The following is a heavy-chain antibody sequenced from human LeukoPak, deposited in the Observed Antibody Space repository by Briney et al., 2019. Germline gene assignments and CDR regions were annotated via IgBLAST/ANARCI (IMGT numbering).Heavy chain of an antibody. CDR1: GFTFSSYG. J-gene: IGHJ4*02. CDR3: AKSGSTVTSYFDY. Sequence: PGGSLRLSCAASGFTFSSYGMHWVRQAPGKGLEWVAVISYDGSNKYYADSVKGRFTISRDNSKNTLYLQMNSLRAEDTAVYYCAKSGSTVTSYFDYWGQGTPVTVSS. V-gene: IGHV3-30*18. CDR2: ISYDGSNK. D-gene: IGHD4-17*01.